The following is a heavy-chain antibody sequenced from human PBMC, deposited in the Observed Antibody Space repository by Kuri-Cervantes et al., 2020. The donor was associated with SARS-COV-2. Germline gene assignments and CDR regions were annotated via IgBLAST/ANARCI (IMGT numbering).Heavy chain of an antibody. Sequence: GESLKISCAASGFTFSRYAMHWVRQAPGKGLEWVAVISYDGSNKDYTASGKGRFTISRDNSQNTLYLQMKSLRTEDTALYYCAKEERTAFDYWGQGTLVTVSS. V-gene: IGHV3-30-3*01. CDR3: AKEERTAFDY. CDR2: ISYDGSNK. J-gene: IGHJ4*02. CDR1: GFTFSRYA.